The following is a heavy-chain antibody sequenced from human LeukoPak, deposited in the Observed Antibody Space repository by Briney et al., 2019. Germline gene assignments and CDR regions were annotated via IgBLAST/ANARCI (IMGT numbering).Heavy chain of an antibody. Sequence: SETLSLTCSVSGGSISSYYWSWIRQPPGRGLEWIGYIYYSGRTSYNPSLKSRVTISVDTSKNQFSLKLSSVTATDTAMYYCARLRRVGATPFDYWGQGTLVTVSS. CDR2: IYYSGRT. V-gene: IGHV4-59*08. J-gene: IGHJ4*02. CDR3: ARLRRVGATPFDY. CDR1: GGSISSYY. D-gene: IGHD1-26*01.